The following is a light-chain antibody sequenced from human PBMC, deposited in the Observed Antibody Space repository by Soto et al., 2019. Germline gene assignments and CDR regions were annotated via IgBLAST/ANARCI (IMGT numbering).Light chain of an antibody. V-gene: IGLV2-14*01. CDR3: SSHSATSPYV. J-gene: IGLJ1*01. CDR1: SNDVGGYNY. CDR2: EVS. Sequence: QSVLNQPASVSGSPGQSITISCTGTSNDVGGYNYVSWYQQQPGKAPKLIIYEVSHRPSGISNRFSGSKSGNTASLTISGLHVDDEADYYCSSHSATSPYVFGTGTKLTVL.